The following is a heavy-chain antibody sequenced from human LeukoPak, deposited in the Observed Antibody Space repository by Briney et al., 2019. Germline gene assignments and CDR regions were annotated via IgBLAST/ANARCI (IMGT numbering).Heavy chain of an antibody. J-gene: IGHJ5*02. CDR3: ARETSSGWDSNWFDP. D-gene: IGHD6-19*01. V-gene: IGHV3-23*01. CDR2: ISGSGGST. Sequence: PGGSLRLSCAASGFTFSSYAMSWVRQAPGKGLEWVSAISGSGGSTYYADSVKGRFTISRDNSKNTLYLQMNSLRAEDTAVYYCARETSSGWDSNWFDPWGQGTLVTVSS. CDR1: GFTFSSYA.